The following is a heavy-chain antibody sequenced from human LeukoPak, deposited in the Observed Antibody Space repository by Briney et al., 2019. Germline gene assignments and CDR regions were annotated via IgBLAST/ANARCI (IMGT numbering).Heavy chain of an antibody. J-gene: IGHJ3*02. V-gene: IGHV4-34*01. CDR2: INHSGST. Sequence: SETLSLTCAVYGGSFSGYYWSWIRQPPGKGPEWIGEINHSGSTNYNPSLKSRVTISVGTSKNQFSLKLSSVTAADTAVYYCARGLAAFDIWGQGTMVTVSS. CDR1: GGSFSGYY. CDR3: ARGLAAFDI.